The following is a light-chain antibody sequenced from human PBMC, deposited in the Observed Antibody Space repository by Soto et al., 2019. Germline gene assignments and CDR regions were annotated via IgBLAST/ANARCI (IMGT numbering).Light chain of an antibody. CDR2: GAS. J-gene: IGKJ5*01. CDR1: QSVRSN. Sequence: IVMTQSPATLSVSPGERATLSCRASQSVRSNLAWYQQEPGQAPRLLIYGASTRATGIPARFSGSGSGTEITLTISSLQPEDFAVYYCQQYYKWPFTFGQGTRLEIK. V-gene: IGKV3-15*01. CDR3: QQYYKWPFT.